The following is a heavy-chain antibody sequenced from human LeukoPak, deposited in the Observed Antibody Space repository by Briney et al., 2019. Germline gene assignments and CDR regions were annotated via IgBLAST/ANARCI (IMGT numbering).Heavy chain of an antibody. Sequence: SETLSLTCTVSGGSISSYYWSWIRQPPGKGLEWIGYIYYSGSTNYNPSLKSRVTLSVDTSKNQFSLKLSSVTAADTAVYYCARHDYYDSSGAEYFQHWGQGTLVTVSS. V-gene: IGHV4-59*08. CDR2: IYYSGST. CDR3: ARHDYYDSSGAEYFQH. CDR1: GGSISSYY. J-gene: IGHJ1*01. D-gene: IGHD3-22*01.